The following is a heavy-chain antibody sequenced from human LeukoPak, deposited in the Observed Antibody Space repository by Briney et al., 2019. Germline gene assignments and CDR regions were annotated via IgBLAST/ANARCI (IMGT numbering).Heavy chain of an antibody. Sequence: SQTLSLTCTVSGGSISSYYWSWIRQPPGKGLEWIGYIYYSGSTNYNPSPKSRVTISVDTSKNQFSLKLSSVTAADTAVYYCARLDIVATISFDYWGQGTLVTVSS. CDR2: IYYSGST. CDR3: ARLDIVATISFDY. D-gene: IGHD5-12*01. V-gene: IGHV4-59*08. J-gene: IGHJ4*02. CDR1: GGSISSYY.